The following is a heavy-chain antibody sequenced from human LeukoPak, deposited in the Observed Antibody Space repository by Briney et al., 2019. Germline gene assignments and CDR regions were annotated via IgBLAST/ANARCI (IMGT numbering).Heavy chain of an antibody. J-gene: IGHJ4*02. D-gene: IGHD6-19*01. Sequence: ASVKISCKASGYSFTSYGISWVRQAPGQGLEWMGWISVYNERTSYAQKFQGSVTMTTDTSTSTAYMELRSLRSDGTAVYYCTRDEKWLVDYWGQGTLVTVSS. CDR1: GYSFTSYG. CDR2: ISVYNERT. V-gene: IGHV1-18*01. CDR3: TRDEKWLVDY.